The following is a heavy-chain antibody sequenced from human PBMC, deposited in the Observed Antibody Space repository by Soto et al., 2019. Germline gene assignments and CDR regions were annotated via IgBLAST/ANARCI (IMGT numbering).Heavy chain of an antibody. V-gene: IGHV6-1*01. CDR2: TYYRSKWYN. CDR1: GDSVSSNSAA. Sequence: PSQTLSLTCAISGDSVSSNSAAWNWIRQSPSRGLEWLGRTYYRSKWYNDYAVSVKSRITINPDTSKNQFSLQLNSVTPEDTAVYYCARSGEPRYCSSTSCDDYDYYYVDVWGKGTTVTVSS. J-gene: IGHJ6*03. CDR3: ARSGEPRYCSSTSCDDYDYYYVDV. D-gene: IGHD2-2*01.